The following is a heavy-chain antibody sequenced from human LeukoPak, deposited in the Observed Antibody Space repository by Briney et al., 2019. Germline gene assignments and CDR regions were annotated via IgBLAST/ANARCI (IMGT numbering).Heavy chain of an antibody. Sequence: ASVKVSCKASGYTFTNYAFRWVRQAPGQGLEWMGWISAYNGNTNYAQNLQGRVTMTTDTSTSTAYMELRSLRSDDTAVYYCARDQTQWLVPYYFDYWGQGTLVTVSS. CDR1: GYTFTNYA. D-gene: IGHD6-19*01. CDR3: ARDQTQWLVPYYFDY. V-gene: IGHV1-18*01. J-gene: IGHJ4*02. CDR2: ISAYNGNT.